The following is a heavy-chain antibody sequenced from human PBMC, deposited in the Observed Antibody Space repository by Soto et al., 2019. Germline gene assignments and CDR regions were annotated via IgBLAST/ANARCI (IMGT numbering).Heavy chain of an antibody. J-gene: IGHJ4*02. CDR1: GGSFSGYY. Sequence: QVQLQQWGAGLLKPSETLSLTCAVYGGSFSGYYWSWIRQPPGKGLEWIGEINHSGSTNYNPSLKSRVTISVDTSKNQFSLKLSSVTAADTAVYYCARGSRPLRYCSGGSCYPLFDYWGQGTLVTVSS. CDR2: INHSGST. CDR3: ARGSRPLRYCSGGSCYPLFDY. D-gene: IGHD2-15*01. V-gene: IGHV4-34*01.